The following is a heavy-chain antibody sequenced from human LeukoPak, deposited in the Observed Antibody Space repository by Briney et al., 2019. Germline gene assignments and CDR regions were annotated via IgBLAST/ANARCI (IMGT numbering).Heavy chain of an antibody. CDR2: IYHSGST. Sequence: PSETLSLTCTVSGYSISSGYYWGWIRQPPGKGLEWIGSIYHSGSTYYNPSLKSRVTISVDTSKNQFSLKLSSVTAADTAVYYCARVGYSNSYDFWGQGTLVTVSS. CDR1: GYSISSGYY. CDR3: ARVGYSNSYDF. D-gene: IGHD5-18*01. V-gene: IGHV4-38-2*02. J-gene: IGHJ4*02.